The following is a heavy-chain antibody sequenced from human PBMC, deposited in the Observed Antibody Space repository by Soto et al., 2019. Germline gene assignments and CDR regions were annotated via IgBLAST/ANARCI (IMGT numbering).Heavy chain of an antibody. CDR1: GGSISGHY. CDR3: ARGGWSDNWFVP. J-gene: IGHJ5*02. Sequence: SETLSLTCTVSGGSISGHYWSWIRQPPGKGLEWIGYIFYRGGTNYNPSLKSRVTISLDTSMNQFSLELRSVTAADTAVYYCARGGWSDNWFVPWGQGTLVTVSS. D-gene: IGHD6-19*01. V-gene: IGHV4-59*11. CDR2: IFYRGGT.